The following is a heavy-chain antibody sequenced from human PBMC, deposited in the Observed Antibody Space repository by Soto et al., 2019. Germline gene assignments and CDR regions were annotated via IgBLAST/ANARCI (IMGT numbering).Heavy chain of an antibody. D-gene: IGHD2-15*01. CDR1: GFTFSSYG. J-gene: IGHJ4*02. V-gene: IGHV3-30*18. Sequence: PGGSLRLSCAASGFTFSSYGMHWVRQAPGKGLEWVAVISYDGSNKYYADSVKGRFTISRDNSKNTLYLQMNSLRAEDTAVYYCTKANRYCSGANCFTFDYWGPGTLVTVSS. CDR2: ISYDGSNK. CDR3: TKANRYCSGANCFTFDY.